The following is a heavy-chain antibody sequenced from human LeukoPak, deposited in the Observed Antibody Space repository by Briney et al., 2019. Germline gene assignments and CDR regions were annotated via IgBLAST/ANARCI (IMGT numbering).Heavy chain of an antibody. D-gene: IGHD3-10*01. V-gene: IGHV3-7*03. Sequence: GGSLRLSCAASGFTFSSYWMSWVRQAPGKGLEWVANIKQDGSEKYYVDSVKGRFTISRDNAKNSLYLQMNSLRAEDTAVYYCARWLSGYYYGSGSYYHFDYWGQGTLVTVSS. CDR2: IKQDGSEK. J-gene: IGHJ4*02. CDR3: ARWLSGYYYGSGSYYHFDY. CDR1: GFTFSSYW.